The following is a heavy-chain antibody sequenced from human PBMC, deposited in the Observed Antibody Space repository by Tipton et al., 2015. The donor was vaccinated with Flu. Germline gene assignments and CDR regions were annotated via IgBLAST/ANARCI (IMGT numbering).Heavy chain of an antibody. D-gene: IGHD4-17*01. V-gene: IGHV4-31*03. CDR3: ARIGRDDGVSCYYYYYAMDV. Sequence: TLSLTCTASGNSITSGGFYWSWIRHHPGKGLEWIGHIYYSGTAYYNPSLQSRVAMSIDTSKNQFSLRLRSVTAADTAVYYCARIGRDDGVSCYYYYYAMDVWGQGTTVTVSS. CDR2: IYYSGTA. CDR1: GNSITSGGFY. J-gene: IGHJ6*02.